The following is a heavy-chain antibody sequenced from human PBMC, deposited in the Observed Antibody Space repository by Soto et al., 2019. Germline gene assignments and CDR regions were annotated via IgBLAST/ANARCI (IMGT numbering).Heavy chain of an antibody. CDR2: ISYSGST. V-gene: IGHV4-59*01. CDR3: ARARQRDTGRGLDV. D-gene: IGHD5-18*01. Sequence: QVQLQESDPGLVKPSETMSLTCTISGDSINNYFWNWIRQTPGKGLEWIGYISYSGSTSYNPSLQSRVTISSDTSKNHFSLKLSSVTAADTAVYYCARARQRDTGRGLDVW. J-gene: IGHJ6*01. CDR1: GDSINNYF.